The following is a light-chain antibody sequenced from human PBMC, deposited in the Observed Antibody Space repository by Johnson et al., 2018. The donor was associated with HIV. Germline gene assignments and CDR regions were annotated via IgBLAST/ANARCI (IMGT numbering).Light chain of an antibody. CDR3: GTWDSSLSAYV. V-gene: IGLV1-51*01. J-gene: IGLJ1*01. CDR2: DNN. Sequence: QSVLTQPPSVSAAPRQKVTISCSGSSSNIGNNYVSWYQQLPGTAPKLLIYDNNQRPSGIPDRFSGSTSGTSATLAITGLQTGDEADYYCGTWDSSLSAYVFGTGTKVTVL. CDR1: SSNIGNNY.